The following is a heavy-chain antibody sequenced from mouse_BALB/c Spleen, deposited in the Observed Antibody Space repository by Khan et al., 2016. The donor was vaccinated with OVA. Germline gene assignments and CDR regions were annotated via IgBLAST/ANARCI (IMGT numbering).Heavy chain of an antibody. J-gene: IGHJ1*01. CDR3: VRMGNYYGSFYWYFDV. CDR2: IWTGGGT. D-gene: IGHD1-1*01. V-gene: IGHV2-9-2*01. Sequence: QVQLKESGPGLVAPSQSLSITCTVSGFSLTNYDISWIRQPPGKGLEWLAVIWTGGGTNYNSAFMSRLSITKDNSKSQVFLKMNSLQTDDTAIYYCVRMGNYYGSFYWYFDVWGAGTTVTVSS. CDR1: GFSLTNYD.